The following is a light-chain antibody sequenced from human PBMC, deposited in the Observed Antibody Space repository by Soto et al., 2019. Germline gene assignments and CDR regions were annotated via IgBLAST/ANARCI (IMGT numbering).Light chain of an antibody. CDR2: EVS. CDR1: SSDVGGYNY. Sequence: QSVLTQPPSASGSPGQSVTISCTGTSSDVGGYNYVSRYQQHPGKAPKLMIFEVSKRPSGVPDRFSGSKSGNTASLTVSGLQAEDEADYYCSSYAGGNEVFGTGTKVTVL. V-gene: IGLV2-8*01. CDR3: SSYAGGNEV. J-gene: IGLJ1*01.